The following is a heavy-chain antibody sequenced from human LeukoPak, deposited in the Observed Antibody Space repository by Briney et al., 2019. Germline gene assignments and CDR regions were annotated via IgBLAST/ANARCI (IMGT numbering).Heavy chain of an antibody. J-gene: IGHJ4*02. CDR2: IYYSGST. CDR1: SGSISSYY. Sequence: SETLSLTCTVSSGSISSYYWSWIRQPPGKGLEWIGYIYYSGSTNYNPSLKSRVTISVDTSKNQFSLKLSSVTAADTAVYYCARVGAAAGNDYWGQGTLVTVSS. D-gene: IGHD6-13*01. V-gene: IGHV4-59*01. CDR3: ARVGAAAGNDY.